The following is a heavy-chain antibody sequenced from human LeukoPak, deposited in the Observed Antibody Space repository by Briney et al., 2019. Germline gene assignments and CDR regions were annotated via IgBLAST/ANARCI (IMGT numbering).Heavy chain of an antibody. D-gene: IGHD3-22*01. CDR2: ISAGSTSA. J-gene: IGHJ4*02. Sequence: PGGSLRLSCAASGFXFSNYAISWVRQTPGKGLEWVSVISAGSTSAYYADSVKGRFTISRDNSKNTLYLQMYSLRVEDTAVYYCAKDSYDTSGYYYFESWGQGTLVTVSS. CDR3: AKDSYDTSGYYYFES. CDR1: GFXFSNYA. V-gene: IGHV3-23*01.